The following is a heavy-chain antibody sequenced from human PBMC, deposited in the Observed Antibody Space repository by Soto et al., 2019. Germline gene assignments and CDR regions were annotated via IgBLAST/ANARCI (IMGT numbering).Heavy chain of an antibody. D-gene: IGHD2-15*01. CDR1: GYTFTSYG. V-gene: IGHV1-18*01. Sequence: QVQLVQSGAEVKKPGASVKVSCKASGYTFTSYGISWVRQAPGQGLEWMGWISAYNGNTNYAQKLQGRVTMTTDTSTSTAYMELRSLRSDDTAVYYCARAAPDCSGCSCYLPYYYFDYWGQGTLVTVSS. J-gene: IGHJ4*02. CDR2: ISAYNGNT. CDR3: ARAAPDCSGCSCYLPYYYFDY.